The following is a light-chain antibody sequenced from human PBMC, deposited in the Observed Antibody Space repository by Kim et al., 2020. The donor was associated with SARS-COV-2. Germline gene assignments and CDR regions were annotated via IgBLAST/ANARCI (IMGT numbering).Light chain of an antibody. Sequence: QSITSSCTGTSSDVGSYNLVSWYQQHPGKAPKLMIYEVTKRPSGVSYRFSGSKSGNTASLTISGLQAEDEADYYCCSYAGSSTFEVFGGGTQLTVL. V-gene: IGLV2-23*02. CDR3: CSYAGSSTFEV. CDR2: EVT. J-gene: IGLJ2*01. CDR1: SSDVGSYNL.